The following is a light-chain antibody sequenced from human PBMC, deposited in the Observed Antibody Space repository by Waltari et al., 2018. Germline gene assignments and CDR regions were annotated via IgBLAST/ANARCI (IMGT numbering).Light chain of an antibody. Sequence: QTVVTQEPSLTVSPGGTVTLTCGSSTEAVTRGQFPSWFQQKPGQAPRTLIYDTSNKNSWTPARFSGSLRGDKAVLTLSGAQPEDEAEYYCLLSYSGVRMFGGGTKLTVL. CDR3: LLSYSGVRM. J-gene: IGLJ3*02. CDR1: TEAVTRGQF. CDR2: DTS. V-gene: IGLV7-46*01.